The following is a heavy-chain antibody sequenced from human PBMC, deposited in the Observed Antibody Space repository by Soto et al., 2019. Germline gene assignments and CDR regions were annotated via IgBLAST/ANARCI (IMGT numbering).Heavy chain of an antibody. CDR3: AKGGLWGAYYFDY. CDR1: GCTFKKDG. V-gene: IGHV3-30*18. CDR2: ISYDGTTK. J-gene: IGHJ4*02. D-gene: IGHD3-16*01. Sequence: QMQLVESGGGVVQPGRSLRLSCAASGCTFKKDGMQWVRQAPGKGLEWVAVISYDGTTKYHADSVKGRFTISRDNAKNTLSLQMDSLRAEDTAVYSSAKGGLWGAYYFDYWGEGIQVTLYS.